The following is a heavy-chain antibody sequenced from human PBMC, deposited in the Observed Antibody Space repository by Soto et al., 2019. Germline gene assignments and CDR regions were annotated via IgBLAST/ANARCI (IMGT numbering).Heavy chain of an antibody. D-gene: IGHD2-2*01. CDR1: GGSISSGTYC. CDR2: SYFTGNS. Sequence: PSETLSPTCTVSGGSISSGTYCWGWIRQPPGKGLEWIGYSYFTGNSYYNPSLNSRVTISVDGSKNQFSLKVNSVTAADTAVYYCARGRLVPAVNFDYWGLGTLVTVSS. J-gene: IGHJ4*02. V-gene: IGHV4-30-2*01. CDR3: ARGRLVPAVNFDY.